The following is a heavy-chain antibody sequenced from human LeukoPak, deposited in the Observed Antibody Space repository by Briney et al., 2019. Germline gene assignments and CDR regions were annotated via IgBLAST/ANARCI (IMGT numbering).Heavy chain of an antibody. J-gene: IGHJ6*03. Sequence: GGSLRLSCAASGFTFNNYAMSWVRQAPGKGLEWVSAISGSDAGTYYADSVKGRFTISRDNSKNTLYLQMNSLRAEDTAVYYCARVWSGYYYYYYYMDVWGKGTTVTVSS. CDR2: ISGSDAGT. CDR1: GFTFNNYA. D-gene: IGHD3-3*01. V-gene: IGHV3-23*01. CDR3: ARVWSGYYYYYYYMDV.